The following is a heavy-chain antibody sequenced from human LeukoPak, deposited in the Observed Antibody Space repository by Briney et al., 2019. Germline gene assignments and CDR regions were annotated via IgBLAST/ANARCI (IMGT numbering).Heavy chain of an antibody. J-gene: IGHJ4*02. CDR3: AREGHVYYGDYGGPDY. V-gene: IGHV3-48*03. D-gene: IGHD4-17*01. CDR2: ISSSGSTI. Sequence: GGSLRLSCAASGFTFSSYEMNWVRQAPGKGLEWVSYISSSGSTIYYADSVKGRFTISRDNAKNSLYLQMNSLRAEDTAVYYCAREGHVYYGDYGGPDYWGQGTLVTVSS. CDR1: GFTFSSYE.